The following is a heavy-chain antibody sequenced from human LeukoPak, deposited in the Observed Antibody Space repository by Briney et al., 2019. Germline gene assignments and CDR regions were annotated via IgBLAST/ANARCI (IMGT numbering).Heavy chain of an antibody. CDR1: GFTFSSYS. J-gene: IGHJ4*01. D-gene: IGHD2-15*01. CDR2: ISSWNDYI. V-gene: IGHV3-21*01. CDR3: ARDGGYCVKGVCYFDY. Sequence: GGTLRLSCAASGFTFSSYSMNWVRQAPGKGLEGGSSISSWNDYIYYADSVKGRFAIPRDNAKNSLYLQMNSLRVEDTATYYCARDGGYCVKGVCYFDYWGQGTLVTVSS.